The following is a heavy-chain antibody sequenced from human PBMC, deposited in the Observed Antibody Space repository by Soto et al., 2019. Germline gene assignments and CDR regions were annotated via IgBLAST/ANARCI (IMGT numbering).Heavy chain of an antibody. CDR2: IIPIFGTA. Sequence: SVKVSCKASGGTFSSYAISWVRQAPGQGLEWMGGIIPIFGTANYAQKFQGRVTITADKSTSTAYMELSSLRSEDTAVYYCARQEDFLYYFDYWGQGNLVTVS. CDR1: GGTFSSYA. D-gene: IGHD3-3*01. V-gene: IGHV1-69*06. J-gene: IGHJ4*02. CDR3: ARQEDFLYYFDY.